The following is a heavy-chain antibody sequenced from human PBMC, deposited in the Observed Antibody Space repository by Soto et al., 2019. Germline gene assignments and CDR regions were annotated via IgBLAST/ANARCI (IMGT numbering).Heavy chain of an antibody. CDR1: GFTFSSYW. J-gene: IGHJ4*02. V-gene: IGHV3-74*01. Sequence: GGSLRLSCATSGFTFSSYWMPWVRQGPGKGLVWVSRINSDGITTNYADSVKGRFTIYRDNAKNTLYLQMNSLSAEDTAVYYCASQPGYSSGWYNFWGQGTLVTVSS. D-gene: IGHD6-19*01. CDR3: ASQPGYSSGWYNF. CDR2: INSDGITT.